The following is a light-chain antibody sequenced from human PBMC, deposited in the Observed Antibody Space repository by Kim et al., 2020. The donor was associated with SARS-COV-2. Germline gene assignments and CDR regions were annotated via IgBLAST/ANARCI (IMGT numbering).Light chain of an antibody. CDR1: QSTSSN. V-gene: IGKV3-20*01. CDR2: GAS. Sequence: SPGERATLSCRASQSTSSNLAWYQRKAGQAPRLLIYGASTRATGIPARFSGSGSGTDFTLTISRLEPEDFAVYYCQQYGSSPPYTFGQGTKLEI. CDR3: QQYGSSPPYT. J-gene: IGKJ2*01.